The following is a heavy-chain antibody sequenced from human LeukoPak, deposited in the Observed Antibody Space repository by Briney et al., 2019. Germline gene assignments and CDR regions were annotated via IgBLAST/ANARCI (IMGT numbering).Heavy chain of an antibody. CDR3: ARDRSSGWYGPFDY. V-gene: IGHV3-48*02. D-gene: IGHD6-19*01. CDR1: GFTFSSYS. Sequence: GGSLRLSCAASGFTFSSYSMNWVRQAPGKGLEWVSYISSSSSTIYYADSVKGRFTISRDNAKNSLYLQMNSLRDEDTAVYYCARDRSSGWYGPFDYWGQGTLVTVSS. J-gene: IGHJ4*02. CDR2: ISSSSSTI.